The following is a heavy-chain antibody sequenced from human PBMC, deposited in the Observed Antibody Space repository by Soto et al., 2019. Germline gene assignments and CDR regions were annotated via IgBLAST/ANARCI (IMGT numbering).Heavy chain of an antibody. CDR3: ARSGDGNWFES. CDR2: ISGYGHT. V-gene: IGHV1-18*04. D-gene: IGHD3-10*01. CDR1: GYTFTSYG. J-gene: IGHJ5*01. Sequence: QVQLVQSGDEVKKPGASVKVSCKASGYTFTSYGIGWVRQAPGQGLEWMGWISGYGHTNYAQKLQGRVTMTTDSSTSTVYMELRSLRSVDTAVYYCARSGDGNWFESWGQGTLVTVSS.